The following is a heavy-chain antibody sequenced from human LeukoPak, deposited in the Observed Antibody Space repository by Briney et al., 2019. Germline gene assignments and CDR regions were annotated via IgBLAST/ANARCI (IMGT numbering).Heavy chain of an antibody. V-gene: IGHV3-48*02. J-gene: IGHJ4*02. CDR2: ISSSSSTI. CDR1: GFSFSTYT. Sequence: RGGSLRLPCAASGFSFSTYTMNWVRQAPGKGLDWVSYISSSSSTIYYADSVKGRFTISRDNANNSLYLQMNSLRDEDTAVYYCARARRYRSSWYHDYWGQGSLVTVSS. CDR3: ARARRYRSSWYHDY. D-gene: IGHD6-13*01.